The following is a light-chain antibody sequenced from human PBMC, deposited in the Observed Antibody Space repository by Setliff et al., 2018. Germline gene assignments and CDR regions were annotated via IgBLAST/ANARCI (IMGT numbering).Light chain of an antibody. Sequence: QSALAQPASVSGSPGQSITISCTGTSSDVGGYNYVSWYQQHPGKAPKLMIYEVSDRPSGVSNRFSGSKSGNTASLTISGLQAEDGADYYCTSYTSSRTDVFGTGT. CDR3: TSYTSSRTDV. CDR1: SSDVGGYNY. CDR2: EVS. V-gene: IGLV2-14*01. J-gene: IGLJ1*01.